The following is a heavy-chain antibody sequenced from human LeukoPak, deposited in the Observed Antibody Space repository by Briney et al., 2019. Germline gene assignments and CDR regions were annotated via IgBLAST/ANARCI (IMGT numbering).Heavy chain of an antibody. CDR3: ARDNSVGDNAWWFDP. CDR1: GGSFSGYY. V-gene: IGHV4-34*01. D-gene: IGHD1-26*01. CDR2: INHSGST. J-gene: IGHJ5*02. Sequence: TSETLSLTCAVYGGSFSGYYWSWIRQPPGKGLEWIGEINHSGSTNYNPSLKSRVTISVDTSKNQFSLKLSSVTAADTAVYYCARDNSVGDNAWWFDPWGQGTLVTVSS.